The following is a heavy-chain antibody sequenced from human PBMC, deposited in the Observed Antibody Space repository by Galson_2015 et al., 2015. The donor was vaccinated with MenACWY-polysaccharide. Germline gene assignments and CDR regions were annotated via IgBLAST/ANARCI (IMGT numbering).Heavy chain of an antibody. Sequence: SLRLSCAASGFTFRDYYMSWLRQVPGQGLEWVSYISDSGGTIYYADSVKGRFTTSRDNAKNSLYLQMNSLRAEDTAVYYCARIVGGGLDVWGQGTTVTVSS. CDR2: ISDSGGTI. CDR3: ARIVGGGLDV. V-gene: IGHV3-11*04. D-gene: IGHD1-26*01. J-gene: IGHJ6*02. CDR1: GFTFRDYY.